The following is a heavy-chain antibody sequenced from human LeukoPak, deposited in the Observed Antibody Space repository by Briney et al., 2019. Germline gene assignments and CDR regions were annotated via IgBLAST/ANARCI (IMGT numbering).Heavy chain of an antibody. CDR2: IYSGGGI. D-gene: IGHD3-22*01. CDR3: ARDLGRYDSNQGPLDAFDI. V-gene: IGHV3-53*01. Sequence: GSPRLFCVASGVTVSSNYMSWVRQAPGKGLEGVSGIYSGGGIYYADSVKGRFTISRDNSNLYLQMDSLRAEDTAVYYCARDLGRYDSNQGPLDAFDIWGQGTKVTVSS. J-gene: IGHJ3*02. CDR1: GVTVSSNY.